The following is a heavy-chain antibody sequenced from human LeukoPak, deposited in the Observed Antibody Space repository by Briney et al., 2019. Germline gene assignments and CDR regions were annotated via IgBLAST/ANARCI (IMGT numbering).Heavy chain of an antibody. D-gene: IGHD3-22*01. CDR3: ARQTYYYDSSGSSTNCFDP. J-gene: IGHJ5*02. CDR2: TYYRSKWYN. Sequence: SQTLSLTCAISGDSVSSNSAAWNWIRQSPSRGLEWLGRTYYRSKWYNDYAVSVKSRITINPDTSKNQFSLKLSSVTAADTAVYYCARQTYYYDSSGSSTNCFDPWGQGTLVAVSS. CDR1: GDSVSSNSAA. V-gene: IGHV6-1*01.